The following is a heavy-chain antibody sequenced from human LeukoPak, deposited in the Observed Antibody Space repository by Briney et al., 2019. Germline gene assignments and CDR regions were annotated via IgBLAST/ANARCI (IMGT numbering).Heavy chain of an antibody. V-gene: IGHV4-59*01. CDR1: GGSISSYY. CDR3: AIEMATTNDY. J-gene: IGHJ4*02. D-gene: IGHD5-24*01. Sequence: SETLSLTCTVSGGSISSYYWSWIRQPPGKGLEWIGYIYYSGSTNYNPSLKSRVTISVDTSKNQFSLKLSSVTAADTAVYYCAIEMATTNDYWGQGTLVTVSS. CDR2: IYYSGST.